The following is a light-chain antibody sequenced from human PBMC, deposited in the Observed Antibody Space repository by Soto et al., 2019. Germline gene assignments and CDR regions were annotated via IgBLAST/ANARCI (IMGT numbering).Light chain of an antibody. CDR3: QQRRT. Sequence: EIVLTQSPATLSLSPGERATLSCRASQSVGSYLAWYQQKPGQAPRLLIYDASNRATGIPARFSGSGSGTNFTLTISSLEPEDFAVYYCQQRRTFGQGTKVDIK. J-gene: IGKJ1*01. CDR2: DAS. CDR1: QSVGSY. V-gene: IGKV3-11*01.